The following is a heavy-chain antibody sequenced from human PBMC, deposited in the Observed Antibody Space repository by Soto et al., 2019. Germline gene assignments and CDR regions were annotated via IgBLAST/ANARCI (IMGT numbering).Heavy chain of an antibody. J-gene: IGHJ6*02. CDR2: IIPIFDIT. D-gene: IGHD3-22*01. CDR3: ARPDEGGYSSNHHYYYALDV. CDR1: GGTFRSYS. V-gene: IGHV1-69*13. Sequence: SVKVSCKASGGTFRSYSISWVRQAPGQGLEWMGGIIPIFDITNYAQKFQGRVTSTADESTSTAYMELSSLGSDDTAVYYCARPDEGGYSSNHHYYYALDVWGQGTTVTVSS.